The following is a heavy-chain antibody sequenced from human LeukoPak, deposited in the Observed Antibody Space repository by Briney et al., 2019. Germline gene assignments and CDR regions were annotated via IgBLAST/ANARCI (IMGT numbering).Heavy chain of an antibody. Sequence: SVKVSCKASGGTFSSYAISWVRQAPGQGLEWMGGIIPIFGTANYAQKFQGRVTITADESTSTAYMELSSLRSEDTAVYYCARVGHYYDSSGYYFGAFDIWGQGTMVTVSS. CDR2: IIPIFGTA. J-gene: IGHJ3*02. D-gene: IGHD3-22*01. CDR3: ARVGHYYDSSGYYFGAFDI. CDR1: GGTFSSYA. V-gene: IGHV1-69*13.